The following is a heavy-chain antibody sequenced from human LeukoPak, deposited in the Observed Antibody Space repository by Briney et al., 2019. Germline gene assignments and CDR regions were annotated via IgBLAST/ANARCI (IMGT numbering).Heavy chain of an antibody. CDR3: ARDTEDSSSWYLRGNFNWFDP. Sequence: GGSLRLSCAASGFTFSSYSMNWVRQAPGKGLEWVSYISSSSSTIYYADSVKGRFTISRDNAKNSLYLQMNSLRAEDTAVYYCARDTEDSSSWYLRGNFNWFDPWGQGTLVTVSS. J-gene: IGHJ5*02. CDR1: GFTFSSYS. CDR2: ISSSSSTI. V-gene: IGHV3-48*04. D-gene: IGHD6-13*01.